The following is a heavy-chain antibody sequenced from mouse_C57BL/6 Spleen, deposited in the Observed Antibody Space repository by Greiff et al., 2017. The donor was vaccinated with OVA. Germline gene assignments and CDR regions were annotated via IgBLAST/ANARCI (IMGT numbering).Heavy chain of an antibody. J-gene: IGHJ2*01. CDR2: ISDGGSYT. Sequence: EVMLVESGGGLVKPGGSLKLSCAASGFTFSSYAMSWVRQTPEKRLEWVATISDGGSYTYYPDNVKGRFTISRDNAKNNLYLQMSHLKSEDTAMYYCARGSSGYPFDYWGQGTTLTVSS. D-gene: IGHD3-2*02. CDR3: ARGSSGYPFDY. V-gene: IGHV5-4*03. CDR1: GFTFSSYA.